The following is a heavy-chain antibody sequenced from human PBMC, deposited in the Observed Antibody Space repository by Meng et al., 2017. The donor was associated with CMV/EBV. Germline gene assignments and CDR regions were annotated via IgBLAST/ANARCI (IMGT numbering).Heavy chain of an antibody. J-gene: IGHJ6*02. CDR3: ARIKTIFGGVITENYYYYGMDV. CDR2: IFSNDEK. D-gene: IGHD3-3*01. CDR1: WFSLSNARMG. V-gene: IGHV2-26*01. Sequence: SGPTLVKPTETLTLTCTVSWFSLSNARMGVSWIRQTPGKALEWLAHIFSNDEKSYSTSLKSRLTIYKDTSKSQVVLTMNNMDTVDTATYYCARIKTIFGGVITENYYYYGMDVWGQGTTVTVSS.